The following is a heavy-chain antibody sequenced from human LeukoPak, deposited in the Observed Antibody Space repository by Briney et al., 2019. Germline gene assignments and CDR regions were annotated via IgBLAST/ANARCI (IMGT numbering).Heavy chain of an antibody. CDR1: GFTVSSNY. J-gene: IGHJ4*02. D-gene: IGHD2-2*01. Sequence: GGPLRLSCAASGFTVSSNYMSWVRQAPGKGLEWVSVIYSGGSTYYADSVKGRFTISRDNSKNTLYLQMNSLRAEDTAVYYCARDRGSTSYDYWGQGTLVTVSS. CDR2: IYSGGST. V-gene: IGHV3-53*01. CDR3: ARDRGSTSYDY.